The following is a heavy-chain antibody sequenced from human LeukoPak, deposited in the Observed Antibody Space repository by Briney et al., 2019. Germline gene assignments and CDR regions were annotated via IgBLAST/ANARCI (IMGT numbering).Heavy chain of an antibody. D-gene: IGHD1-26*01. CDR2: INSDGSST. J-gene: IGHJ3*02. CDR1: GFTFSSYW. CDR3: ANPIVGADAFDI. V-gene: IGHV3-74*01. Sequence: GGSLRLSCAASGFTFSSYWMHWVRQAPGKGLVWVSRINSDGSSTSYADSVKGRFTISRDNSKNTLYLQMNSLRAEDTAVYYCANPIVGADAFDIWGQGTMVTVSS.